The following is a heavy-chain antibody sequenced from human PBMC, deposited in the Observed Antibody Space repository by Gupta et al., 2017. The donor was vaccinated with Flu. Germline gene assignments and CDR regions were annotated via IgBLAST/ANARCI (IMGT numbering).Heavy chain of an antibody. CDR3: AKDRQSRLYGMDV. CDR2: ISWNSGSI. Sequence: RQTPGKGLEWVSGISWNSGSIGYADSVKGRFTISRDNAKNSLYLQMNSLRTEDTALYYCAKDRQSRLYGMDVWGQGTTVTVSS. V-gene: IGHV3-9*01. J-gene: IGHJ6*02.